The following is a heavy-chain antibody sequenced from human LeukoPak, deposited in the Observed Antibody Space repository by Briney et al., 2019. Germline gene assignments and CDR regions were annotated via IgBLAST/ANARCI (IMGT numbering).Heavy chain of an antibody. CDR1: GGSFSSGSYY. V-gene: IGHV4-61*01. D-gene: IGHD3-10*01. Sequence: SETLSLTCTVSGGSFSSGSYYWSWIRQPPGKGLEWIGYIYYSGSTNYNPSLKSRVTISVDTSKNQFSLKLSSVTAADTAVYYCARSLHYYDAFDIWGQGTMVTVSS. CDR2: IYYSGST. J-gene: IGHJ3*02. CDR3: ARSLHYYDAFDI.